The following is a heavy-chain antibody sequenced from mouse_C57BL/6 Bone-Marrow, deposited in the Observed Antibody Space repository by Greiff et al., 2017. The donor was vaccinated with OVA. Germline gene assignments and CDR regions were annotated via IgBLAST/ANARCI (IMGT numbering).Heavy chain of an antibody. J-gene: IGHJ1*03. V-gene: IGHV1-7*01. CDR1: GYTFTSYW. CDR3: ARKGFRIYYDDDEGHWYFEV. D-gene: IGHD2-4*01. Sequence: QVQLQQSGAELAKPGASVKLSCKASGYTFTSYWMHWVKQRPGQGLEWIGYINPSSGYTKYNQKFKDKATLTADKSSSTAYMELSSLTYADSEVYYRARKGFRIYYDDDEGHWYFEVWGTAPTVTVSS. CDR2: INPSSGYT.